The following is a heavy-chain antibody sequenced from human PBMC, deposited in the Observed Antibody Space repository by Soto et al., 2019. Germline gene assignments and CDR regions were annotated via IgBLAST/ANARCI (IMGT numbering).Heavy chain of an antibody. CDR1: GYTFSSYY. Sequence: QVQLVQSGAEVKKPGASVKVSCKASGYTFSSYYFSWVRRAPGQGLEWMGWISGNNGNMNYAQKFQGRLTMTTDTSTGTAYMELRSLRSDDTAVYYCARFWSVYLPDYWGQGTLVTVSS. CDR3: ARFWSVYLPDY. CDR2: ISGNNGNM. V-gene: IGHV1-18*01. J-gene: IGHJ4*02. D-gene: IGHD3-3*01.